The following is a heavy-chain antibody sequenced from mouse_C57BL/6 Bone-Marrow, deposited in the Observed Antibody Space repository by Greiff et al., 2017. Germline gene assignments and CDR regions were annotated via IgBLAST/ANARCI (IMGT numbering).Heavy chain of an antibody. J-gene: IGHJ2*01. CDR3: ARGNFDY. Sequence: VQLVESGAELARPGASVKLSCTASGYTFTSYGIRWVKQRTGQGLEWIGEIYPSRGNTYYNEKFKGKATLTADKSSSTAYMEIRSLTSADSAVYFCARGNFDYWGQGTTLTVSS. CDR1: GYTFTSYG. V-gene: IGHV1-81*01. CDR2: IYPSRGNT.